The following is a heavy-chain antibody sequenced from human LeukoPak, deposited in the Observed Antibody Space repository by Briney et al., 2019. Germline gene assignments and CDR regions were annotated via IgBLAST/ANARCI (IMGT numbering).Heavy chain of an antibody. V-gene: IGHV4-39*01. D-gene: IGHD6-13*01. Sequence: SETLSLTCTVSGGSISSSSYYWGWIRQPPGKGLEWIGSIYYSGSTYYNPSLKSRVTISVDTSKNQFSLKLSSVTAADTAVYYCARPRTDGGGYGSSWYRGGLDYWGQGTLVTVSS. J-gene: IGHJ4*02. CDR2: IYYSGST. CDR3: ARPRTDGGGYGSSWYRGGLDY. CDR1: GGSISSSSYY.